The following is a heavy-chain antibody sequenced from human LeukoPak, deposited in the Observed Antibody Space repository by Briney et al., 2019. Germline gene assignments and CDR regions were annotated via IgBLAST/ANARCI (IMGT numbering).Heavy chain of an antibody. CDR1: GYTFTSYG. D-gene: IGHD2-15*01. CDR2: ISAYNGNT. V-gene: IGHV1-18*01. Sequence: ASVKVSCKASGYTFTSYGISWVRQAPGQGLEWMGWISAYNGNTNYAQKLQGRVTMTTDTSTSTAYMELRSLRSDDTAVYYCAREDCSGGHCLSGYWGQGTQVTVSS. CDR3: AREDCSGGHCLSGY. J-gene: IGHJ4*02.